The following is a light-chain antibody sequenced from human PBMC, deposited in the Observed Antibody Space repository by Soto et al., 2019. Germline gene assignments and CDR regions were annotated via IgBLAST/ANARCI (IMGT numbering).Light chain of an antibody. CDR1: QSVSSY. Sequence: EIVLTQSPATLSLSPGERATLSCRASQSVSSYLAWYQQKPGQAPRLLIYDASNSATGIPARFSGSGSGTDFTLTISSLEPEDFAVYYCQQRGNWPITFGQGTRLESK. J-gene: IGKJ5*01. CDR2: DAS. V-gene: IGKV3-11*01. CDR3: QQRGNWPIT.